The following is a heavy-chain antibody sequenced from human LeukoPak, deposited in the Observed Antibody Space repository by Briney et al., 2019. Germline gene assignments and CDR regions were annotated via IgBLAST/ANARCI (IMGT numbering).Heavy chain of an antibody. Sequence: SETLSLTCTVSGGSVTSDIYYWTWLRLPAGKGLEWIGRFLASGITSYNPSLEGRLTISVDTAKNQFSLKLTSVTVADTAVYSCARDRGFNTARGVASWFDPWGQGTLVTVSS. CDR3: ARDRGFNTARGVASWFDP. CDR2: FLASGIT. J-gene: IGHJ5*02. D-gene: IGHD3-10*01. V-gene: IGHV4-61*02. CDR1: GGSVTSDIYY.